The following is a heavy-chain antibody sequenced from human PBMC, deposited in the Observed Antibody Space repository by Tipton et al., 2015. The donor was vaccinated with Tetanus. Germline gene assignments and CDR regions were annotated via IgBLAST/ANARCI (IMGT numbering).Heavy chain of an antibody. CDR1: GFTFSTSW. D-gene: IGHD2-21*02. V-gene: IGHV3-7*03. Sequence: SLRLSCAASGFTFSTSWMTWVRQAPGKGLEWVANINQDESETYYVDSVKGRFTISRDNAKNSLYLQMNSLRAEDTALYYCAKDTGVTPHYGIDVWGQGTTVTVSS. J-gene: IGHJ6*02. CDR3: AKDTGVTPHYGIDV. CDR2: INQDESET.